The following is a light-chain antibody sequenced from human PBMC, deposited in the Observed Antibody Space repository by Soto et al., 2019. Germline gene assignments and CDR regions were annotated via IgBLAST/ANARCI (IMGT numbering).Light chain of an antibody. CDR3: SSYRSDTTYV. CDR1: SSNVGGYNY. J-gene: IGLJ1*01. Sequence: QSVLTQPASVSGSPGQSITRACTGTSSNVGGYNYVSWYQHHPGKAPKLMIHEVSDRPSGISNRFSGSKSGNTASLTISGLQAEDEADYYCSSYRSDTTYVFGTGTKVTVL. CDR2: EVS. V-gene: IGLV2-14*01.